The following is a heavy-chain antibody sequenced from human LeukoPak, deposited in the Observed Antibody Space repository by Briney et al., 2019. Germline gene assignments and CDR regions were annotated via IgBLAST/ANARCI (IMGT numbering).Heavy chain of an antibody. D-gene: IGHD3-22*01. CDR3: ARVRLLSGYPFDY. V-gene: IGHV4-30-4*01. CDR1: GGSISSGDYY. Sequence: PSETLSLTCTVSGGSISSGDYYWSWIRQPPGKGLEWIGYIYYSGSTYYNPSPKSRVTISVDTSKNQFSLKLSSVTAADTAVYYCARVRLLSGYPFDYWGQGTLVTVSS. CDR2: IYYSGST. J-gene: IGHJ4*02.